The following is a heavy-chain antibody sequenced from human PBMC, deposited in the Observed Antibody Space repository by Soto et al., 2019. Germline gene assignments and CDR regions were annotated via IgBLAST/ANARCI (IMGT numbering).Heavy chain of an antibody. Sequence: QVRLQESGPGLVKPSGTLSLTCLVSGGSMSSPNWWTWVRQAPVKGLEWIAEIHHSGATNYSPSLKSRAVISIDKSNNQFSLQLTSVTAADTAVYYCATGSPYDYGSGGMWDSWGRGALVTVSS. J-gene: IGHJ4*02. CDR1: GGSMSSPNW. CDR3: ATGSPYDYGSGGMWDS. D-gene: IGHD3-10*01. CDR2: IHHSGAT. V-gene: IGHV4-4*02.